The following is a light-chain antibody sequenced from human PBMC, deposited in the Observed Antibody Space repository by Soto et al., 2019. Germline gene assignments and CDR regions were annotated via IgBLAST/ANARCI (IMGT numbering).Light chain of an antibody. V-gene: IGKV1-5*03. CDR1: QSISSW. Sequence: DIPMTQSPSTLSASVGDRVTITCRASQSISSWLAWYQQKPGKAPKLLIYKASSLESGVPSRFSGSGSGTEFTLTISSLQPDDFATYYCQQYNSYPWTFGQGTKVXIK. CDR3: QQYNSYPWT. CDR2: KAS. J-gene: IGKJ1*01.